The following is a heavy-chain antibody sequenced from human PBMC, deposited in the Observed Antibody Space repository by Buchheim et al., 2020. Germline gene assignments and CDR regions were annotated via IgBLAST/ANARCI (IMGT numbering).Heavy chain of an antibody. V-gene: IGHV4-61*01. CDR1: GGSVSSGSYY. CDR3: ARTTRSLKFDY. CDR2: IYYSGST. J-gene: IGHJ4*02. Sequence: QVQLQESGPGLVKPSETLSLTCTVSGGSVSSGSYYWSWIRQPPGKGLEWIGYIYYSGSTNYNPSLKSRVTMSVDTSKNQFSLKLSSVTAADTAVYYCARTTRSLKFDYWGQGTL. D-gene: IGHD4-11*01.